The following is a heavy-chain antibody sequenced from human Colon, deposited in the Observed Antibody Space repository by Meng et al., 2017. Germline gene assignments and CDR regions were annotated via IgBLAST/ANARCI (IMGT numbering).Heavy chain of an antibody. J-gene: IGHJ4*02. CDR2: ISGTTSYI. D-gene: IGHD4-17*01. V-gene: IGHV3-21*01. Sequence: EVQLVESGGGLVKPGGSLRLACAASGFTFSSYSMTWVRQAPGKGLEWVSSISGTTSYIYYADSVKGRFTVSRDKAKNSLYLQMNTLRAEDTAVYYCARVNYGDYLTTPLDYWGQGTLVTVSS. CDR3: ARVNYGDYLTTPLDY. CDR1: GFTFSSYS.